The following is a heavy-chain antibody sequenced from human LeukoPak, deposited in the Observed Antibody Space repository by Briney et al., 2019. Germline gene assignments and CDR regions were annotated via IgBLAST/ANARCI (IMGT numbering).Heavy chain of an antibody. CDR1: GYTFTGYY. V-gene: IGHV1-2*06. J-gene: IGHJ4*02. CDR3: ARTGIAAADTDY. Sequence: ASVKVSCKASGYTFTGYYIHWVRQAPGQGLEWMGRINPYSGGTNYAQKFQGRVTMTRDMSISTAYMDLRRLRSDDTAVYYCARTGIAAADTDYWGQGTLVTVSS. D-gene: IGHD6-13*01. CDR2: INPYSGGT.